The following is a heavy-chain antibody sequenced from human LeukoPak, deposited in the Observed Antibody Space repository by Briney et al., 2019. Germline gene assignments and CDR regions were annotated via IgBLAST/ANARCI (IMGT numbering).Heavy chain of an antibody. CDR2: IYPGDSDT. Sequence: GESLKISCKGSGYTFTSHWIGWVRQMPGKGLEWMGIIYPGDSDTRYSPSFQGQVTISADKSISTAYLQWSSLKASDTAMYYCARHSGRYYGSGSYYYYYMDVWGKGTTVTVSS. D-gene: IGHD3-10*01. V-gene: IGHV5-51*01. CDR1: GYTFTSHW. J-gene: IGHJ6*03. CDR3: ARHSGRYYGSGSYYYYYMDV.